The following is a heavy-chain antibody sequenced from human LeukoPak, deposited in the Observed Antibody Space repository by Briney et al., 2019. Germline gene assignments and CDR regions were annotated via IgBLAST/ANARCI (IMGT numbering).Heavy chain of an antibody. V-gene: IGHV4-59*08. D-gene: IGHD2/OR15-2a*01. Sequence: PSETLSLTCTVSGGSISSFYWSWIRHPPGKGLEWIGYIYYSGSTNYNPSLKSRVTISVDTSKNQFSLNLSSVTAADTAVYYCARHGAAHLLYYYDYWGQGTLATVSS. CDR2: IYYSGST. J-gene: IGHJ4*02. CDR3: ARHGAAHLLYYYDY. CDR1: GGSISSFY.